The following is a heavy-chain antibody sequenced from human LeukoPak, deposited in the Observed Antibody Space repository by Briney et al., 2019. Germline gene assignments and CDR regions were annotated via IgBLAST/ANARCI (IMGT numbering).Heavy chain of an antibody. J-gene: IGHJ4*02. CDR1: VFSFSTYW. Sequence: GRSLRLSCAASVFSFSTYWMSWVRQAPGKGLEWVANINQDGSERYLVDSVKGRFTISRDNAKNSLFLQMNSLRVEDTAVYYCARAVAARSFYFDSWGQGTLVTVSS. CDR3: ARAVAARSFYFDS. V-gene: IGHV3-7*01. CDR2: INQDGSER. D-gene: IGHD4-23*01.